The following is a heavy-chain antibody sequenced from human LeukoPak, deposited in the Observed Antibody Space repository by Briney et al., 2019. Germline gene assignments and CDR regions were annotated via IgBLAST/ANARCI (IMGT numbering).Heavy chain of an antibody. J-gene: IGHJ1*01. V-gene: IGHV3-23*01. CDR1: GFTFSSYA. CDR3: AKDPTSAGTAEYFQH. Sequence: GGSLRLSCAASGFTFSSYAMSWVRQAPEKGLEWVSVISGSGGSTYYADSVKGRFTISRDNSKNTLFLQMNSLRAEDTAVYYCAKDPTSAGTAEYFQHWGQGTLVTVSS. D-gene: IGHD6-13*01. CDR2: ISGSGGST.